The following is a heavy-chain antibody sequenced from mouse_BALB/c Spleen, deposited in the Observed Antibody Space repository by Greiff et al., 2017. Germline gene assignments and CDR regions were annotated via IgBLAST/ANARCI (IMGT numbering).Heavy chain of an antibody. CDR2: ISDGGSYT. CDR3: ARASYGNFWFAY. CDR1: GFTFSDYY. V-gene: IGHV5-4*02. Sequence: EVKLVESGGGLVKPGGSLKLSCAASGFTFSDYYMYWVRQTPEKRLAWVATISDGGSYTYYPDSVKGRFTISRDNAKNNLYLQMSSLKSEDTAMYYCARASYGNFWFAYWGQGTLVTVSA. J-gene: IGHJ3*01. D-gene: IGHD2-10*02.